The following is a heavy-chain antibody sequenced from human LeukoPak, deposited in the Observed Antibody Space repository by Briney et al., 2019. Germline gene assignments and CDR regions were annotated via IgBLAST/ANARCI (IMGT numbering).Heavy chain of an antibody. J-gene: IGHJ4*02. Sequence: PGGSLRLSCAASGVSFSSFGMHWVRQAPGKGLEWVAFIRYDGGDKHYADSVKGRFTISRDNSKSTLSLEMNSLRVEDTAVYYCAKDGGGYGKSDWGQGTLVTVSS. CDR1: GVSFSSFG. CDR2: IRYDGGDK. CDR3: AKDGGGYGKSD. V-gene: IGHV3-30*02. D-gene: IGHD6-13*01.